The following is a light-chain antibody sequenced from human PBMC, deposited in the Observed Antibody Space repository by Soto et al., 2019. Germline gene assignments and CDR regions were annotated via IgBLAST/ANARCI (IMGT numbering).Light chain of an antibody. Sequence: QSALTQRPSASGSPGQSVTISCTGTSSDVGAYNYVSWYQQHPGKAPKLIIYEVSKRPSGVPDRFSGSKSGNTASLSVSGLQTEDEADYYCSSYAGSNNYVAFGGGTKLTVL. CDR1: SSDVGAYNY. CDR2: EVS. CDR3: SSYAGSNNYVA. V-gene: IGLV2-8*01. J-gene: IGLJ2*01.